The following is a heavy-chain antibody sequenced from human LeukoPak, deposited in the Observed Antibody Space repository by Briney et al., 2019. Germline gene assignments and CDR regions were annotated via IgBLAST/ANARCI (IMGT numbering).Heavy chain of an antibody. CDR3: ALLYRYNWFDP. V-gene: IGHV4-59*08. CDR2: IYYSGST. CDR1: GGSITSYY. D-gene: IGHD2/OR15-2a*01. J-gene: IGHJ5*02. Sequence: SETLSLTCTVSGGSITSYYWSWIRQPPGKGLEWIGYIYYSGSTNYNPSLKSRVTISVDKSKNQFSLKLSSVTAADTAVYYCALLYRYNWFDPWGQGTLVTVSS.